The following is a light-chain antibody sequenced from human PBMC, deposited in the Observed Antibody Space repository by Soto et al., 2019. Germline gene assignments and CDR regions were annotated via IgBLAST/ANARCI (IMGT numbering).Light chain of an antibody. CDR3: QQYGSTPLT. CDR2: GAS. Sequence: EIVLTQSPGTLSLSPGERATLSCRASQSVSRNYVAWYQQKPGQAPGLLIYGASSRASGIPDRFSGSGSGADFTLSITRLEPEDFALYYCQQYGSTPLTFGGGTKVDIK. CDR1: QSVSRNY. J-gene: IGKJ4*01. V-gene: IGKV3-20*01.